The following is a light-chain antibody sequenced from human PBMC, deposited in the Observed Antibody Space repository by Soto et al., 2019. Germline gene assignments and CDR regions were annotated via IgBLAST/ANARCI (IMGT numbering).Light chain of an antibody. CDR1: SSDIGSYNY. J-gene: IGLJ1*01. CDR3: NSYTSSSTFV. CDR2: DVS. Sequence: QSALTQPASVSGSPGQSITIPCTGTSSDIGSYNYVSWYQQHPGKAPKLMMYDVSNRPSGISNRFSGSKSGNTASLTISGLQAEDEADYYCNSYTSSSTFVFGTGTKLTVL. V-gene: IGLV2-14*01.